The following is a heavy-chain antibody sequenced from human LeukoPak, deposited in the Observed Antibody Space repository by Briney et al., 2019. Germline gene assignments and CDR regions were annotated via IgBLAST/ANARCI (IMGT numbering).Heavy chain of an antibody. CDR1: GFNVSGNY. Sequence: PGGSLRLSCAVSGFNVSGNYMSWVRQAPGKGLEWVSVLYSGGRTYHADTVKGRFTISRDTSKNTLYLQVNNLRAEDTAVYYCARDVATVTTLGEVGPVWGQGTLVTVSS. CDR3: ARDVATVTTLGEVGPV. J-gene: IGHJ4*02. V-gene: IGHV3-66*01. CDR2: LYSGGRT. D-gene: IGHD4-17*01.